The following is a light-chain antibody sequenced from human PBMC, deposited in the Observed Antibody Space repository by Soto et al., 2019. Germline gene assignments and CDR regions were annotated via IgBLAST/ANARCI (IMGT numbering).Light chain of an antibody. V-gene: IGKV3-11*01. J-gene: IGKJ1*01. CDR1: QSVRSS. Sequence: PGERATLSCRASQSVRSSLAWYQQKPGQAPRLLIYDTSNRATSIPARFSGSGSGADFTLTISSLEPEDFAVYYCQQRRDWPPWTFGQGTKVEV. CDR2: DTS. CDR3: QQRRDWPPWT.